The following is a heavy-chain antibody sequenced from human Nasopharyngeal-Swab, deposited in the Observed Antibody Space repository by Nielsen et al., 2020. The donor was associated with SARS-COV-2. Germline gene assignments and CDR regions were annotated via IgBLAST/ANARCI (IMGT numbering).Heavy chain of an antibody. CDR3: ARVGRYSYGDYFDY. Sequence: SETLSLTCTVSGGSISSGSYYWSWIRQPAGKGLEWIGRIYTSGSTNYNPSLKSRVTISVDTSKNQFSLKLSSVTAADTAVYYCARVGRYSYGDYFDYWGQGTLVTVSS. V-gene: IGHV4-61*02. J-gene: IGHJ4*02. D-gene: IGHD5-18*01. CDR2: IYTSGST. CDR1: GGSISSGSYY.